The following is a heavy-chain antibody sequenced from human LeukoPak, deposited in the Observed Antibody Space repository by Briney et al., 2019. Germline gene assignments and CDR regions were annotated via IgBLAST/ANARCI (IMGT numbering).Heavy chain of an antibody. Sequence: ASVKVSCKASGYTFTGDYMHWVRQAPGQGLEWVGRINPNSGGTSYAQKFLGRVTMTRDTSISTAYMELTRLTSDDTAMYYCARSTVVGATIGDHWGQGTLVTVSS. V-gene: IGHV1-2*06. CDR1: GYTFTGDY. CDR3: ARSTVVGATIGDH. J-gene: IGHJ4*02. CDR2: INPNSGGT. D-gene: IGHD1-26*01.